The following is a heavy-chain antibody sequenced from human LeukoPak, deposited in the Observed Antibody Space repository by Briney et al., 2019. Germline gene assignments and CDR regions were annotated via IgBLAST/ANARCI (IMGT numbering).Heavy chain of an antibody. J-gene: IGHJ4*02. V-gene: IGHV6-1*01. Sequence: SQTLSLTCVISGDSLSSSGDAWDWIRQSPSGRLEWLGRTYQRSKWSSDYALSVRSRITVDPDTSKNQFSLQLYSVTPEDTAVYYCARGRASAFDYWDQGTLVTVSS. CDR2: TYQRSKWSS. D-gene: IGHD6-13*01. CDR1: GDSLSSSGDA. CDR3: ARGRASAFDY.